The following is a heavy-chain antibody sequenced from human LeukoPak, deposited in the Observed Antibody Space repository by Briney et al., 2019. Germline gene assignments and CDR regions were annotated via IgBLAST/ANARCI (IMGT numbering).Heavy chain of an antibody. J-gene: IGHJ3*02. CDR1: RFTFTSSA. Sequence: SVNVSCKASRFTFTSSAMQWVRQAPGQGLEWIGWIVVGSGNTNYAQKFQERVTITRDMSTSTAYRELSSLRSEDTAVYYCAAGNVTMVRGIVGRWNTFDIWGRGTMVTVSS. CDR2: IVVGSGNT. CDR3: AAGNVTMVRGIVGRWNTFDI. V-gene: IGHV1-58*02. D-gene: IGHD3-10*01.